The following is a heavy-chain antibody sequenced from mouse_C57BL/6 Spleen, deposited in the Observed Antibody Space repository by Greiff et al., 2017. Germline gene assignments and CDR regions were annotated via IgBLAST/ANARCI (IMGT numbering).Heavy chain of an antibody. CDR2: IYPGDGDT. J-gene: IGHJ3*01. Sequence: VKLQESGAELVKPGASVKISCKASGYAFSSYWLNWVKQRPGKGLEWIGQIYPGDGDTNSNGKFKGKATLTADKSSSTAYMQLSSLTSEDSAVYFCARSRGSGSGFAYWGQGTLVTVSA. D-gene: IGHD3-2*02. CDR1: GYAFSSYW. CDR3: ARSRGSGSGFAY. V-gene: IGHV1-80*01.